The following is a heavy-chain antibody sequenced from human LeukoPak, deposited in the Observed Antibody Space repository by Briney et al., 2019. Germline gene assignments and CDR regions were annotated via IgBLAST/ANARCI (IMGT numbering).Heavy chain of an antibody. CDR1: GFTFSSYA. J-gene: IGHJ4*02. CDR3: ARVGHILRAKLDY. CDR2: VSYDGTDK. Sequence: PGGSLRLSCAASGFTFSSYAIHWVRQAPGKGLEWVAGVSYDGTDKYYADSVKGRFSISSDNSKNTLFLQMNSLKPEDTAVFYCARVGHILRAKLDYWGQGTLVTVSS. D-gene: IGHD1-26*01. V-gene: IGHV3-30*04.